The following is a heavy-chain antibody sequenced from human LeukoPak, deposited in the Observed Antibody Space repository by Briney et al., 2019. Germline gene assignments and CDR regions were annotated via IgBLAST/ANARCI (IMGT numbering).Heavy chain of an antibody. J-gene: IGHJ4*02. CDR1: GGTFSSYA. V-gene: IGHV1-69*13. CDR2: IIPIFGTA. Sequence: ASVKVSCKASGGTFSSYAISWVRQAPGQGLEWMGGIIPIFGTANYAQKFQGRVTITADESTSTAYMELSSLRSEDTAVYYCAAPRTHDYGDYDPFDCWGQGTLVTVSS. CDR3: AAPRTHDYGDYDPFDC. D-gene: IGHD4-17*01.